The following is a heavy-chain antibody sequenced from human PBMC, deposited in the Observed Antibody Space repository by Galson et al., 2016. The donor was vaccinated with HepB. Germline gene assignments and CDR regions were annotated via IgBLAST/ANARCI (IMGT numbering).Heavy chain of an antibody. J-gene: IGHJ5*01. CDR1: GGIFSTYA. CDR3: AREGRDGGELYNWLDS. D-gene: IGHD1-26*01. CDR2: IIPRFSTP. V-gene: IGHV1-69*13. Sequence: SVKVSCKASGGIFSTYAINWVRQAPGQGLEWMGGIIPRFSTPNYAQKFKDRLTITADESTTTVSMELSSLRLEDTAMYYCAREGRDGGELYNWLDSWGQGTLVTVSS.